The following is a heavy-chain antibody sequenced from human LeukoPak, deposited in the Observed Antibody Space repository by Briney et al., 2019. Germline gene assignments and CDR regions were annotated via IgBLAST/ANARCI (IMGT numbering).Heavy chain of an antibody. D-gene: IGHD3-22*01. CDR3: ARRGFYDTSGYLFDH. J-gene: IGHJ4*02. V-gene: IGHV3-48*03. Sequence: GGSLRLSCAASGFTFSSYEMNWVRQAPGKGLEWVSYIRTSGSPIYYGNSVKGRFTISRDNAKNSLYLQMNSLRAEDTALYYCARRGFYDTSGYLFDHWGQGTLVTVSS. CDR2: IRTSGSPI. CDR1: GFTFSSYE.